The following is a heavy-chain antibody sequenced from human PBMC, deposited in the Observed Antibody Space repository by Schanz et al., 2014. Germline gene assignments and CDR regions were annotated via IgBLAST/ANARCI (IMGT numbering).Heavy chain of an antibody. Sequence: QVHLVQSGAEVKKPGASVKVSCKASGYNITSNAVTWVRQATGQGLEWMGWISTSNGNTNYIQKLQGRVTMTTDTSTSTAYMELRSLRSDDTAVYYCARVQDDIVTGSEYYYGMDVWGQGTTVTVSS. J-gene: IGHJ6*02. V-gene: IGHV1-18*01. CDR2: ISTSNGNT. CDR3: ARVQDDIVTGSEYYYGMDV. D-gene: IGHD3-9*01. CDR1: GYNITSNA.